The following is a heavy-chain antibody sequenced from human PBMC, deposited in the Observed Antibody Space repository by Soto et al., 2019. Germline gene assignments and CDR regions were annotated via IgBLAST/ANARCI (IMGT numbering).Heavy chain of an antibody. CDR1: GFTVSSNY. D-gene: IGHD4-17*01. J-gene: IGHJ6*03. CDR2: IYGGGST. CDR3: ARVDYGDYVGYYYYYMDV. Sequence: PVGSLRLSCAASGFTVSSNYMSWVRQAPGKGLEWVSVIYGGGSTYYADSVKGRFTISRDNSKNTLYLQMNSLRAEDTAVYYCARVDYGDYVGYYYYYMDVWGKGTTVTVSS. V-gene: IGHV3-66*01.